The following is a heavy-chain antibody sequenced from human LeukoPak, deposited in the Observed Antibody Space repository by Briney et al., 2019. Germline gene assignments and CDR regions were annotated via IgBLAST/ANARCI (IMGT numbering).Heavy chain of an antibody. D-gene: IGHD3-9*01. CDR1: GGSFSGYY. J-gene: IGHJ4*02. CDR2: INHSGST. V-gene: IGHV4-34*01. Sequence: SETLSLTCAVYGGSFSGYYWSWIRQPPGKGLEWIGEINHSGSTNYNPSLKSRVTISVDTSKNQFSLKLSSVTAADTAVYYCATADIVTGYDVYWGQGTLVTVSS. CDR3: ATADIVTGYDVY.